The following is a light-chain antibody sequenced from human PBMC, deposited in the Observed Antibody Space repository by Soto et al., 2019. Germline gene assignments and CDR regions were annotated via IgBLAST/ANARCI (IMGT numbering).Light chain of an antibody. Sequence: DLQMTQSPSSLSASVGDRVTITCRASQSISTFLNWYQQKPGKAPKLLIYAASSLQSGVPSRFSGSGSGTDFTLTISSLQPEDFATYYCQQSYSTPYTFGQGTKLETK. J-gene: IGKJ2*01. CDR3: QQSYSTPYT. V-gene: IGKV1-39*01. CDR1: QSISTF. CDR2: AAS.